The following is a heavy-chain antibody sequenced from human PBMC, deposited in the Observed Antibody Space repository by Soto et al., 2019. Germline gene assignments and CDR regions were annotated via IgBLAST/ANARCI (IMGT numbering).Heavy chain of an antibody. CDR1: GYSFTDYH. CDR2: INPNSGGT. Sequence: GASVKVSCKASGYSFTDYHIHWVRQAPGQGLEWLGWINPNSGGTNYAQKFQGWVTMTRDTSISTAYMELSRLRSDDTAVYYCARAGPLDYYYYYGMDVWGQGTTVTVSS. CDR3: ARAGPLDYYYYYGMDV. J-gene: IGHJ6*02. D-gene: IGHD7-27*01. V-gene: IGHV1-2*04.